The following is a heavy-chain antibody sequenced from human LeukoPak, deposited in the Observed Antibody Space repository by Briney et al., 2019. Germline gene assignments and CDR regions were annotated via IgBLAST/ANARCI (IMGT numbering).Heavy chain of an antibody. J-gene: IGHJ4*02. CDR1: GYTFTDYY. CDR2: ISPNTGGT. D-gene: IGHD3-10*01. CDR3: GRDGGLSGSYYGFSDD. V-gene: IGHV1-2*02. Sequence: ASVKVSCKASGYTFTDYYIHWVRQAPGQGLEWMGWISPNTGGTNYAEEFLGRLSITRDTYIGKAYKELIRRRSDGTAVYYCGRDGGLSGSYYGFSDDWGQVTLVSV.